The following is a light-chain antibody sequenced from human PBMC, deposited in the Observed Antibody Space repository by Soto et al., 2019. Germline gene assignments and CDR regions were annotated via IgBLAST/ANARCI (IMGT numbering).Light chain of an antibody. J-gene: IGKJ4*01. CDR2: GAS. CDR3: HHYGSTLLP. Sequence: DIQMTQSPSTLSASVGDRVTITCRASQSISSWLAWYQQRRGLAPRLLVYGASKRAAGIPDRFRGSGSGSEFTLIISRLEPEDFAVYYCHHYGSTLLPFGGGTQGGYQ. CDR1: QSISSW. V-gene: IGKV1-5*01.